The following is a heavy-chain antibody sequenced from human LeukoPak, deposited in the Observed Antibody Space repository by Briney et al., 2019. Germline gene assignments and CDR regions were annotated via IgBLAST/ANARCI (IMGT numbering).Heavy chain of an antibody. CDR1: GYSISSGYY. CDR3: ARSPLRKNWFDP. J-gene: IGHJ5*02. V-gene: IGHV4-38-2*02. CDR2: IYHSGST. Sequence: MTSETLSLTCTVSGYSISSGYYWGWIRQPPGKGLEWIGSIYHSGSTYYNPSLKSRVTISVDTSKNQFSLKLSSVTAADTAVYYCARSPLRKNWFDPWGQGTLVTVSS.